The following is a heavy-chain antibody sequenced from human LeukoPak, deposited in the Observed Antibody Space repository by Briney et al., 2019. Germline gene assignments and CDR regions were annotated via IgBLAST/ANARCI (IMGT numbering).Heavy chain of an antibody. CDR2: INPSGGST. CDR3: ARVESPENWFDP. J-gene: IGHJ5*02. Sequence: GASVKVSCKASGYTFTSYYMHWVRQAPGQGLEWMGIINPSGGSTSYAQKFQGRVTMTRDMSTSTVYMELSSLRSEDTAVYYCARVESPENWFDPWGQGTLVTVSS. CDR1: GYTFTSYY. V-gene: IGHV1-46*01.